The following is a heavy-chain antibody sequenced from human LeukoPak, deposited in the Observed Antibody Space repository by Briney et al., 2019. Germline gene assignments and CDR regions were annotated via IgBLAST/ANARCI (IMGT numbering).Heavy chain of an antibody. CDR1: GYTFTVYS. J-gene: IGHJ4*02. CDR2: ITTSTGKP. V-gene: IGHV7-4-1*02. CDR3: ARTAARRFDY. D-gene: IGHD6-6*01. Sequence: ASVKVSCKASGYTFTVYSINWLRQAPGQGLEWMGWITTSTGKPTYAQGFTGRFVFSLDTSVSTTYLHINSLKADDTAVYYCARTAARRFDYWGQGTLVTVSS.